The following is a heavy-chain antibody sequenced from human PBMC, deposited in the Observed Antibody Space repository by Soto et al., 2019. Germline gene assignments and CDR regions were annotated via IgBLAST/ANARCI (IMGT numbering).Heavy chain of an antibody. CDR1: GFTFSSYA. V-gene: IGHV3-23*01. D-gene: IGHD2-15*01. CDR3: PKTERIWPRGDRGNCFDF. CDR2: ISGSGGST. Sequence: EVQLLESGGGLVQPGGSLRLSCAASGFTFSSYAMSWVRQAPGKGLEWVSAISGSGGSTYYADSVKGRFTISRDNSKNTLNVHMNSHSAAVSDLEYCPKTERIWPRGDRGNCFDFWGQGTTVTVSS. J-gene: IGHJ4*02.